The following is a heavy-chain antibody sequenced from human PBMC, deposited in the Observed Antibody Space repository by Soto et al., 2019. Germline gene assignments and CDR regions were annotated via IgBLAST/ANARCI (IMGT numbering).Heavy chain of an antibody. CDR3: ARDIVLVTSTFDY. Sequence: XGSLRLSCAASGFTVSSYSMSWVRQAPGKGLDWVSAITDTGGTTYYADSVKGRFTISRDNSKNTLYLQMNSLRAEDTAMYYCARDIVLVTSTFDYWGQGTLVTVSS. D-gene: IGHD2-21*02. CDR1: GFTVSSYS. V-gene: IGHV3-23*01. J-gene: IGHJ4*02. CDR2: ITDTGGTT.